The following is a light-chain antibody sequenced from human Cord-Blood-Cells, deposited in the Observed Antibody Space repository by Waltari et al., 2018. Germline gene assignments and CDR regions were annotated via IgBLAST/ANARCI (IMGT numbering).Light chain of an antibody. CDR2: AAS. J-gene: IGKJ4*01. CDR1: QGISSC. V-gene: IGKV1-8*01. CDR3: QQYYSYPQA. Sequence: AIRMTQSPSPFSASHGDIGPITFRARQGISSCLAWYQQKPGKAPKLLIYAASTLQSGVPSRFSGSGSGTDFTLTISCLQSEDFATYYCQQYYSYPQAFGGGTKVEIK.